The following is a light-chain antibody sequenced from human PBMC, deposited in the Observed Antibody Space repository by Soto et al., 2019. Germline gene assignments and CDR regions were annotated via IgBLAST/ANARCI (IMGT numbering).Light chain of an antibody. Sequence: QSALTQPASVSGSPGQSIALSCTGTSSDVGAYNYVSWYQQHPGKAPKLMIYDVNNRPSGVSNRFSGSKSGNTASLTISGLQAEDKADYYCCSYTTSSTYVFGTVTKVTVL. CDR3: CSYTTSSTYV. J-gene: IGLJ1*01. V-gene: IGLV2-14*03. CDR1: SSDVGAYNY. CDR2: DVN.